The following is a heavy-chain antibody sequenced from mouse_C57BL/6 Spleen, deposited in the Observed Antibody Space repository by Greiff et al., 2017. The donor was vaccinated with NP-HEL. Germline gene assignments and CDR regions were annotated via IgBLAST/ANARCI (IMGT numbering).Heavy chain of an antibody. D-gene: IGHD2-3*01. CDR2: ISSGGDYI. J-gene: IGHJ3*01. CDR1: GFTFSSYA. V-gene: IGHV5-9-1*02. Sequence: EVHLVESGEGLVKPGGSLKLSCAASGFTFSSYAMSWVRQTPEKRLEWVAYISSGGDYIYYADPVKGRFTISRDNARNTLYLQMSSLKSEDTAMYYCTRDGGDGYSFAYWGQGTLVTVSA. CDR3: TRDGGDGYSFAY.